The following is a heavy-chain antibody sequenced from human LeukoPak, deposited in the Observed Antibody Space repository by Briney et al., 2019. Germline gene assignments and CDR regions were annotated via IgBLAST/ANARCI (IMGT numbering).Heavy chain of an antibody. CDR1: GYTFTGYY. D-gene: IGHD2-8*01. Sequence: GASVKGSCRASGYTFTGYYIHWVRKAPGQGLEWMGWINPTSGGRKYAQKFQGRVTMPRDTSISTASMELSRLRSDDTAVYYCARWGYCTNGVCYLNYFEYWGQGTLVIVSS. CDR2: INPTSGGR. J-gene: IGHJ4*02. V-gene: IGHV1-2*02. CDR3: ARWGYCTNGVCYLNYFEY.